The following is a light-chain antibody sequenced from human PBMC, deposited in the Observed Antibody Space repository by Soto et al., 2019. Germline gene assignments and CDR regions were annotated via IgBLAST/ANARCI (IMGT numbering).Light chain of an antibody. CDR2: DVS. Sequence: QYVLTQPPSVSGSPGQSVAISCTGTSSDVGGSNGVSWYQQPPGTAPKLMIYDVSNRPSGVPDRFSGSKSGNTASLTISGLQAEDEGDYYCSSYTSSSTYVFGTGTKVTVL. CDR1: SSDVGGSNG. CDR3: SSYTSSSTYV. V-gene: IGLV2-18*02. J-gene: IGLJ1*01.